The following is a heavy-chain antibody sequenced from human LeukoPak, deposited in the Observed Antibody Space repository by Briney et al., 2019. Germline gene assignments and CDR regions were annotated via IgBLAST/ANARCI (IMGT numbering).Heavy chain of an antibody. V-gene: IGHV3-74*01. CDR1: GFTFSSYW. J-gene: IGHJ4*02. Sequence: PGGSLRLSCAASGFTFSSYWMHWVRQAPGKGLEWVSRINTDGSSTTYADSVKGRFTMSRDNAKNTVHLQMNSLRAEDTAVYYCARGFVLVPAAIQDYWGQGTLVTVSS. CDR3: ARGFVLVPAAIQDY. D-gene: IGHD2-2*02. CDR2: INTDGSST.